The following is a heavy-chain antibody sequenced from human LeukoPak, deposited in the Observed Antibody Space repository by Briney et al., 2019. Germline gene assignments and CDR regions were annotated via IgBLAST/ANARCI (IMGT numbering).Heavy chain of an antibody. Sequence: ASVKVSCKASGYTFTRYSIGWVRQAPGQGLEWVGWISAYNGDTKYGQKLQGRVTLTTDTSTSTAYMELRSLRSDDTAVYYCARVRGVLRFLEWSQNWFDPWGQGTLVTVSS. V-gene: IGHV1-18*01. D-gene: IGHD3-3*01. CDR2: ISAYNGDT. CDR3: ARVRGVLRFLEWSQNWFDP. CDR1: GYTFTRYS. J-gene: IGHJ5*02.